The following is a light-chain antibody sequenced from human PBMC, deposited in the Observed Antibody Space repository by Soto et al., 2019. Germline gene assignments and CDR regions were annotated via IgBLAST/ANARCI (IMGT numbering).Light chain of an antibody. CDR2: LGS. CDR1: QSLLHSNGYNY. V-gene: IGKV2-28*01. CDR3: MQALQTPKT. J-gene: IGKJ4*01. Sequence: DIVMTQSPLSLPVTPGEPASISCRSGQSLLHSNGYNYLDWYLQKPGQSPQLLIYLGSNRASGVPDRFSGSGSGTDFTLNISRVEAEDVGVYYCMQALQTPKTFGGGTKVEIK.